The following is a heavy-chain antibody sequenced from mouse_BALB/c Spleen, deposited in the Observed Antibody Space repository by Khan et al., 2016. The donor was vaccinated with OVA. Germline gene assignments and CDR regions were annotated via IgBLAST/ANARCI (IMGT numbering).Heavy chain of an antibody. CDR2: IYPGNSDT. J-gene: IGHJ3*01. CDR1: GYSFTSYL. Sequence: VQLQQSGTVLARPGASVKMSCKASGYSFTSYLIYWVKQRPGQGLEWIGGIYPGNSDTSYNQKFKDKVKLTAGTSASTAYMELSSLTNEDSAVYYCTRGGYSSFAHWGQGTLVTVSA. CDR3: TRGGYSSFAH. D-gene: IGHD1-3*01. V-gene: IGHV1-5*01.